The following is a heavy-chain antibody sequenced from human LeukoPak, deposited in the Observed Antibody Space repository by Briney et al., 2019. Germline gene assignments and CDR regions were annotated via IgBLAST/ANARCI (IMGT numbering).Heavy chain of an antibody. Sequence: PSETLSLTCTVSGASTSTHHWSWIRQPPGKGLEWIGDLFNNGGSSYNVSLKSRVTISLDTSKKQVSLEVRSVTAADTAVYYCARRTPASGMRDVWGRGTTVTVTS. V-gene: IGHV4-59*08. CDR2: LFNNGGS. D-gene: IGHD3-10*01. CDR3: ARRTPASGMRDV. CDR1: GASTSTHH. J-gene: IGHJ6*02.